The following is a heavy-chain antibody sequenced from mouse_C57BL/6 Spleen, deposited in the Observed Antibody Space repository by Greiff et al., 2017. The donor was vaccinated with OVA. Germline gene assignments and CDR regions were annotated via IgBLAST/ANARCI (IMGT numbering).Heavy chain of an antibody. Sequence: EVNVVESGGGLVKPGGSLKLSCAASGFTFSDYGMHWVRQAPEKGLEWVAYISSGSSTIYYADTVKGRFTISRDNAKNTLFLQMTSLRSDDTAMYYCAMGYDYDGPHWYFDVWGTGTTVTVSS. J-gene: IGHJ1*03. CDR2: ISSGSSTI. CDR3: AMGYDYDGPHWYFDV. CDR1: GFTFSDYG. V-gene: IGHV5-17*01. D-gene: IGHD2-4*01.